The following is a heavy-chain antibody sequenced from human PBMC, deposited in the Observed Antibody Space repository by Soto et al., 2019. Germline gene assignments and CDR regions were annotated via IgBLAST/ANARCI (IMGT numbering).Heavy chain of an antibody. CDR3: ASYGAGMLFPFDY. CDR1: GGSISSSSYY. V-gene: IGHV4-39*01. Sequence: QLQLQESGPGLVKPSETLSLTCTVSGGSISSSSYYWGWIRQPPGKGLEWIGSIYYSGSPYYNPSLKSRVTISVDTSKNQFSLKLSSVTAADTAVYYCASYGAGMLFPFDYWGQGTLVTVSS. D-gene: IGHD2-8*01. J-gene: IGHJ4*02. CDR2: IYYSGSP.